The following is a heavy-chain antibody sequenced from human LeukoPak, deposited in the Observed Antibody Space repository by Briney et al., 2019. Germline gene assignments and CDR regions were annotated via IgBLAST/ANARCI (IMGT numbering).Heavy chain of an antibody. CDR2: ITRSSYI. D-gene: IGHD3-10*02. CDR3: AELGITMIGGV. V-gene: IGHV3-21*01. Sequence: GGSLRLSCAASGFTFNTYSMNWVRQAPGKGLEWVSSITRSSYIYYADSVKGRFTISRDNAKNSLYLQINSLRAEDTAVYYCAELGITMIGGVWGKGTTVTISS. CDR1: GFTFNTYS. J-gene: IGHJ6*04.